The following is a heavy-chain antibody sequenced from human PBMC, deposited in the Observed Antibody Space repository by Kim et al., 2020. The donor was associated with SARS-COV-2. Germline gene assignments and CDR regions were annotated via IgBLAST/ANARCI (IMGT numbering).Heavy chain of an antibody. CDR3: SRTLPAAGIPLVLNNWFDP. D-gene: IGHD6-13*01. Sequence: SVKVSCKASGGTFSSYAISWVRQAPGQGLEWMGGIIPIFGTANYAQKFQGRVTITADESTSTAYMELSSLRSEDTAVYYCSRTLPAAGIPLVLNNWFDPWGQGTLVTVSS. CDR2: IIPIFGTA. CDR1: GGTFSSYA. J-gene: IGHJ5*02. V-gene: IGHV1-69*13.